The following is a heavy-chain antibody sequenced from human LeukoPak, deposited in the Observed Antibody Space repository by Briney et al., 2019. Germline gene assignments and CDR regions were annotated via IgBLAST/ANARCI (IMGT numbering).Heavy chain of an antibody. D-gene: IGHD3-22*01. CDR1: GGSISSGDYY. CDR3: AREDYDSSGYYEY. V-gene: IGHV4-30-4*01. CDR2: IYYSGST. J-gene: IGHJ4*02. Sequence: TLSLTCTVSGGSISSGDYYWSWIRQPPGKGLEWIGYIYYSGSTYYNPSLKSRVTISVDTSKNQFSLKLSSVTAADTAVYYCAREDYDSSGYYEYWGQGTLVTVSS.